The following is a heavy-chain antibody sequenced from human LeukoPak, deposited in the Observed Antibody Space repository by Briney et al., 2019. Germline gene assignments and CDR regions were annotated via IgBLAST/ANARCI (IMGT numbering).Heavy chain of an antibody. Sequence: GGSLRLSCAASGFTFSSYGMHWVRQAPGKGLEWVAVITYDGRNKYYADSVKGRFTISRDNSKNTLYLQMNSLRAEDTAVYYCARDLGDIVVVPAAEYYYYYGMDVWGQGTTVTVSS. D-gene: IGHD2-2*01. CDR3: ARDLGDIVVVPAAEYYYYYGMDV. CDR2: ITYDGRNK. CDR1: GFTFSSYG. V-gene: IGHV3-30*03. J-gene: IGHJ6*02.